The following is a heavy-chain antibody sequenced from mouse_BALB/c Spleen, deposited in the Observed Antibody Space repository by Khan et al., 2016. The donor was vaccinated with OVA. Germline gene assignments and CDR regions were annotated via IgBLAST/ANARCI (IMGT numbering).Heavy chain of an antibody. CDR1: GFTFSSYG. V-gene: IGHV5-6*01. D-gene: IGHD1-2*01. Sequence: EVQVVESGGDLVKPGGSLKLSCAASGFTFSSYGMSWVRQTPDKRLEWVATISSGGHYTYFPDSVRGRFTISRDNAKNTLYLQMSSLKSEDTAMYYCAITITTAKGDYYAMDYWGQGTSVTVSS. CDR3: AITITTAKGDYYAMDY. J-gene: IGHJ4*01. CDR2: ISSGGHYT.